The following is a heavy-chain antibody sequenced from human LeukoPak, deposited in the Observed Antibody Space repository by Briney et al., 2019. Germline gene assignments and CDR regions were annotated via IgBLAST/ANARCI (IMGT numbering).Heavy chain of an antibody. CDR3: ARVDLLWFGELLY. D-gene: IGHD3-10*01. CDR2: SYSGGST. CDR1: GFTVSSNY. J-gene: IGHJ4*02. V-gene: IGHV3-66*01. Sequence: GGSLRLSCAASGFTVSSNYMSWVRQAPGKGLEWVSVSYSGGSTYYADSVKGRFTISRDNSKNTLYLQMNSLRAEDTAVYYCARVDLLWFGELLYWGQGTLVTVSS.